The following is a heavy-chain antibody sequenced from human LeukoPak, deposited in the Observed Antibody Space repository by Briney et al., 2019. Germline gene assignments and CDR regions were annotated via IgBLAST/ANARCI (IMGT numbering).Heavy chain of an antibody. J-gene: IGHJ4*02. CDR3: ASRGYDSSGYQFDY. D-gene: IGHD3-22*01. CDR2: ISAYNGNT. V-gene: IGHV1-18*01. CDR1: GGTFSSYA. Sequence: ASVKVSCKASGGTFSSYAISWVRQAPGQGLEWMGWISAYNGNTNYAQKLQGRVTMTTDTSTSTAYMELRSLRSDDTAVYYCASRGYDSSGYQFDYWGQGTLVTVSS.